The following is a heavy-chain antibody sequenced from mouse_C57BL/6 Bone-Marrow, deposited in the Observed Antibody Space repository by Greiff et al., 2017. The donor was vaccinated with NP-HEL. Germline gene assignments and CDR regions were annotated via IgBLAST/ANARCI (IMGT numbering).Heavy chain of an antibody. CDR1: GYTFTSYW. V-gene: IGHV1-64*01. D-gene: IGHD1-1*01. Sequence: QVQLQQPGAELVKPGASVKLSCKASGYTFTSYWMLWVKQRPGQGLEWIGMIHPNSGSTNYNEKFKSKATLTVDKSSSTAYMQLSSLTSEDSAVYYCAREDYGSSPYYFDYWGQGTTLTVSS. J-gene: IGHJ2*01. CDR3: AREDYGSSPYYFDY. CDR2: IHPNSGST.